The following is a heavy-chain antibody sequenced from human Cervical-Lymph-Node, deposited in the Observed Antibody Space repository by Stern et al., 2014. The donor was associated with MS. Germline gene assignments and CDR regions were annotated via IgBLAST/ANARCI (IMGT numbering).Heavy chain of an antibody. CDR1: GFKFSIYW. J-gene: IGHJ4*02. V-gene: IGHV5-51*01. Sequence: VQLVQSGAELIRPGESLKISCKGAGFKFSIYWIAWVRQMPGKCLEWMGIIYPGESETRYSPSFQGQVTMSADKSTSTAYLQWSSLNASDTAMYFCARQTTAWASDVWGQGTLVTVSS. D-gene: IGHD1-14*01. CDR2: IYPGESET. CDR3: ARQTTAWASDV.